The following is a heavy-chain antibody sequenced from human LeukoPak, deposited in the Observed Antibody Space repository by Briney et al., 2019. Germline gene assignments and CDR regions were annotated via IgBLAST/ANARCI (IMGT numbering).Heavy chain of an antibody. CDR3: AREKKRGYSGYDY. CDR1: GFTFSDYY. Sequence: GGSLRLSCAASGFTFSDYYMSWIRQAPGRGLEWLSYISPSGSTIYEADSMKGRFTISRDNARNSLFLQMNSLRAEDTAIYYCAREKKRGYSGYDYWGQGTLVTVSS. CDR2: ISPSGSTI. V-gene: IGHV3-11*01. D-gene: IGHD5-12*01. J-gene: IGHJ4*02.